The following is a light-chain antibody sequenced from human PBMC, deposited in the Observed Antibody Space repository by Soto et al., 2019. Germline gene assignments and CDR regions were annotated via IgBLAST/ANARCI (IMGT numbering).Light chain of an antibody. CDR2: EDR. J-gene: IGLJ2*01. Sequence: FMLTQPHSVSGSPGKTVTISCTRSSGNIASSSVQWYQQRPGSPPTTIIYEDRQRPSGVPDRFSGSIDASSNSAYLTISGLKTEDEADYYCQSYDTSTPVVFGGGTKLTVL. CDR1: SGNIASSS. V-gene: IGLV6-57*04. CDR3: QSYDTSTPVV.